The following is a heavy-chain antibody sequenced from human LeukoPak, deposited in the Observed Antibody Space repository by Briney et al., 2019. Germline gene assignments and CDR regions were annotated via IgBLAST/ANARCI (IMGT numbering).Heavy chain of an antibody. D-gene: IGHD6-13*01. CDR2: IWYDGSNK. CDR3: ASIAAAGTRGDY. CDR1: GFTFSSYG. J-gene: IGHJ4*02. V-gene: IGHV3-33*01. Sequence: GGSLRLSCAASGFTFSSYGMHWVRQAPGKGLEWVAVIWYDGSNKYYADSVKGRFTISRDNSKNTLYLQMNSLRAEDTAVYYCASIAAAGTRGDYWGRGTLVTVSS.